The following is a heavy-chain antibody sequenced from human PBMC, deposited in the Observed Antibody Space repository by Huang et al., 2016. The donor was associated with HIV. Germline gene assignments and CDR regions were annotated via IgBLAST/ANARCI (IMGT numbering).Heavy chain of an antibody. CDR1: GYTFTDYF. CDR3: STSGEFYDSSGVLDY. CDR2: INPNSGDT. V-gene: IGHV1-2*02. Sequence: QVHLVQSGAEGKKPGASVRVSCKACGYTFTDYFLHWVRQAPGQGLGGMGWINPNSGDTNYAQKFQDRVTMTRDTVINTAYMELRRLTSDDTAVYYCSTSGEFYDSSGVLDYWGQGTLVIVST. J-gene: IGHJ4*02. D-gene: IGHD3-22*01.